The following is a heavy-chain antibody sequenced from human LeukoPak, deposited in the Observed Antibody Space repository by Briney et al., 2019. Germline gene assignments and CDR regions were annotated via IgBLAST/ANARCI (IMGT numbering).Heavy chain of an antibody. J-gene: IGHJ3*02. CDR3: ARHDILWFGELLFGAFDI. CDR2: IDRSDAYT. Sequence: GESLKISCKGSGYSFTSYWISWVRQMPGKGLEWMGRIDRSDAYTNYSPSFQGHVTISADKSISTAYLQWSSLKASDTAMYYCARHDILWFGELLFGAFDIWGQGTMVTVSS. V-gene: IGHV5-10-1*01. D-gene: IGHD3-10*01. CDR1: GYSFTSYW.